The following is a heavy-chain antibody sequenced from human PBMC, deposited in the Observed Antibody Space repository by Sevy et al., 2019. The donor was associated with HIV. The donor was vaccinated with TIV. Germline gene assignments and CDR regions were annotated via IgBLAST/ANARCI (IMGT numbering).Heavy chain of an antibody. CDR3: ARGYFSGTDLY. Sequence: ASVKVSCRASGGTFGNHAISWVRQAPGQGLEWMGRIIPVFGSTKYPPKFQGRLTITADESTTTAYMVLNSLRSDDTAIYYCARGYFSGTDLYWGQGTLVTVSS. J-gene: IGHJ4*02. CDR1: GGTFGNHA. V-gene: IGHV1-69*13. CDR2: IIPVFGST. D-gene: IGHD3-10*01.